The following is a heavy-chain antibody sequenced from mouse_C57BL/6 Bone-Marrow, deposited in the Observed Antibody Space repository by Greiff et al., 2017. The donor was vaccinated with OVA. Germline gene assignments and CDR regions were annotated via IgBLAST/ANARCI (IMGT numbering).Heavy chain of an antibody. CDR2: IYPRSGNT. CDR3: AREGYDGFAY. CDR1: GYTFTSYG. D-gene: IGHD2-2*01. Sequence: VNLVESGAELARPGASVKLSCKASGYTFTSYGISWVKQRTGQGLEWIGEIYPRSGNTYYNEKFKGKATLTADKSSSTAYMELRSLTSEDSAVYFCAREGYDGFAYWGQGTLVTVSA. V-gene: IGHV1-81*01. J-gene: IGHJ3*01.